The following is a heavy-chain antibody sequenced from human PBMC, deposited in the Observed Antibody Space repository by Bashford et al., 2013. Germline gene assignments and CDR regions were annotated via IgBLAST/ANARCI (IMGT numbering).Heavy chain of an antibody. Sequence: RQAPGRGLEWLAYISSRGNTIYYADSVKGRFTISRDNAKNSLYLQMSSLRVEDTAVYYCARDSTVDSAVTHYDYWGRGTLVTVSS. V-gene: IGHV3-11*01. CDR3: ARDSTVDSAVTHYDY. CDR2: ISSRGNTI. J-gene: IGHJ4*02. D-gene: IGHD5-18*01.